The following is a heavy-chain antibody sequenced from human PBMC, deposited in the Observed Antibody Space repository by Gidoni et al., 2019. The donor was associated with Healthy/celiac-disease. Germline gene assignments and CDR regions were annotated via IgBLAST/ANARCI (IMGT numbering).Heavy chain of an antibody. Sequence: EVQLVESGGGLVQPGGSLRLSCAASGFTFSSYSMNWVRQAPGKGLEWVSYISSSSSTIYYADSVKGRFTISRDNAKNSLYLQMNSLRAEDTAVYYCARDWDYGGNPDAFDIWGQGTMVTVSS. V-gene: IGHV3-48*01. CDR2: ISSSSSTI. J-gene: IGHJ3*02. D-gene: IGHD4-17*01. CDR3: ARDWDYGGNPDAFDI. CDR1: GFTFSSYS.